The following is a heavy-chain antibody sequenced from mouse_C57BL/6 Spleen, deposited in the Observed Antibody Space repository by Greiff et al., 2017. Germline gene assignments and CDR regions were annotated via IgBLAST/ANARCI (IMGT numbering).Heavy chain of an antibody. D-gene: IGHD1-1*01. CDR2: ISDGGSYT. Sequence: EVQRVESGGGLVKPGGSLKLSCAASGFTFSSYAMSWVRQTPEKRLEWVATISDGGSYTYYPDNVKGRFTISRDNAKNNLYLQMSHLKSEDTAMYYCARGLLTTVVATDYAMDYWGQGTSVTVSS. CDR1: GFTFSSYA. CDR3: ARGLLTTVVATDYAMDY. J-gene: IGHJ4*01. V-gene: IGHV5-4*01.